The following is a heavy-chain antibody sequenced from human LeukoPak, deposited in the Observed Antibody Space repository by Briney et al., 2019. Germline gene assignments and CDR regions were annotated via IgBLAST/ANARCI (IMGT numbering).Heavy chain of an antibody. V-gene: IGHV3-74*01. CDR1: GFTFSSYW. D-gene: IGHD3-16*02. CDR2: INSDGSST. CDR3: ARDLRYDYVWGSYRWNEGFDY. Sequence: GGSLRLSCAASGFTFSSYWMHWVRQAPGKGLVWVSRINSDGSSTTYADSVKGRFTISRDNAKNTLYLQMNSLRAEDTAVYYCARDLRYDYVWGSYRWNEGFDYWGQGTLVTVSS. J-gene: IGHJ4*02.